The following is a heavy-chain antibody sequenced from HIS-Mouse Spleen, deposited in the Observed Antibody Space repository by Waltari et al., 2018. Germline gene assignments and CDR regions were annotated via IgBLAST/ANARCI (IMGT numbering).Heavy chain of an antibody. V-gene: IGHV4-39*07. J-gene: IGHJ2*01. D-gene: IGHD6-13*01. CDR1: GGSISSSSYY. CDR2: IYYSGST. Sequence: QLQLQESGPGLVKPSETLSLTCTVLGGSISSSSYYCGWIRQPPGKGLEWIGSIYYSGSTYDNPSLKSRVTISVDTSKNQFSLKLSSVTAADTAVYYCAREIPYSSSWYDWYFDLWGRGTLVTVSS. CDR3: AREIPYSSSWYDWYFDL.